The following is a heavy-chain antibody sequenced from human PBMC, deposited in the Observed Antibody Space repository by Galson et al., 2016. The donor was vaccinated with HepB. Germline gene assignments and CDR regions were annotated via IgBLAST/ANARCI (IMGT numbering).Heavy chain of an antibody. D-gene: IGHD4-17*01. Sequence: SLRLSCAASGFTFSSYNMNWVRQVPGKGLDRISYISATGTTIDYADSVKGRFIISRDNAKNSLYLQMNSLRAEDTAVYYCARDPISFYGDSQFDYWGQGTLVTVSS. CDR1: GFTFSSYN. J-gene: IGHJ4*02. CDR2: ISATGTTI. CDR3: ARDPISFYGDSQFDY. V-gene: IGHV3-48*01.